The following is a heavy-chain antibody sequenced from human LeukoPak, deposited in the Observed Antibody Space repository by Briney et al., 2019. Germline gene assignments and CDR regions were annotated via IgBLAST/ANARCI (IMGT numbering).Heavy chain of an antibody. CDR1: GYTFPNYG. J-gene: IGHJ4*02. Sequence: GASVKVSCKASGYTFPNYGISWVRQAPGQGLEWMGWINPNSGGTNYAQKFQGRVTMTRDTSISTAYMELSRLRSDDTAVYYCAGGVEYSSSFDYWGQGTLVTVSS. CDR2: INPNSGGT. V-gene: IGHV1-2*02. D-gene: IGHD6-6*01. CDR3: AGGVEYSSSFDY.